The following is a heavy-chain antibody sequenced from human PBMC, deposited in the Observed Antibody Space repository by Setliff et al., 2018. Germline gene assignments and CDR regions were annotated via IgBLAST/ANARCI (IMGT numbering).Heavy chain of an antibody. CDR1: GFTFSSYA. J-gene: IGHJ4*02. CDR3: AKRGPYCSGGTCHYYFDY. V-gene: IGHV3-30*02. Sequence: PGGSLRLSCAASGFTFSSYAMSWVRQAPGKGLEWVAFIRYDGSNKYYADSVKGRFTISRDNSKNTVYLEMNSLRAEDTAVYYCAKRGPYCSGGTCHYYFDYWGQGTLVTVSS. CDR2: IRYDGSNK. D-gene: IGHD2-15*01.